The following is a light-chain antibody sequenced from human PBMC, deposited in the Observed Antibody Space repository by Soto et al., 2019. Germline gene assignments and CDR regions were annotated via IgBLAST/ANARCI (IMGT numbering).Light chain of an antibody. CDR2: DAS. CDR1: QSVSSSY. Sequence: EIVLTQSPGTLSLSPGERATLSCRASQSVSSSYIVWHQQKPGQAPRLLIYDASSRATGIPDRFSGSGSGTDFTLTIRRLEPEDFAVYYCQQYGSSPLTFGGGTKVEIK. CDR3: QQYGSSPLT. V-gene: IGKV3-20*01. J-gene: IGKJ4*01.